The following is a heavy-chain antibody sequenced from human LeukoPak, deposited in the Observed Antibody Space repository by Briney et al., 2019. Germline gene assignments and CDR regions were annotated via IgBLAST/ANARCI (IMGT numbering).Heavy chain of an antibody. D-gene: IGHD1-26*01. CDR2: IIPIFGTA. CDR3: ARGGGTYPAYSWFDP. Sequence: SVKVSCKASGGTFSSYAICWVRQAPGQGLEWMGGIIPIFGTANYAQKFQGRVTITADESTSTAYMELSSLRSEDTAVYYCARGGGTYPAYSWFDPWGQGTLVIVSS. J-gene: IGHJ5*02. CDR1: GGTFSSYA. V-gene: IGHV1-69*01.